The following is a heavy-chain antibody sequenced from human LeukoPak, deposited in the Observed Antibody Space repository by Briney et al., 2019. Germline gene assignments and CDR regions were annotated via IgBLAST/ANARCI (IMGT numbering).Heavy chain of an antibody. J-gene: IGHJ4*02. CDR2: AYGDGTDK. Sequence: GGSLRLSCAASGFTFNRYGMHWVRQAPGKGLEWVAVAYGDGTDKYYADSVKGRFTISKDLSQNRLYMQMNSLRAEDAAMYYCATGGRFYYDLWGQGTLVTVSS. CDR3: ATGGRFYYDL. V-gene: IGHV3-33*01. CDR1: GFTFNRYG. D-gene: IGHD2-15*01.